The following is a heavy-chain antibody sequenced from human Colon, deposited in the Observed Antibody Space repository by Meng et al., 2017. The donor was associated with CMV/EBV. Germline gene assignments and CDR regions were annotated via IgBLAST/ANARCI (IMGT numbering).Heavy chain of an antibody. CDR3: TADAPNDIYPLDY. J-gene: IGHJ4*02. D-gene: IGHD2/OR15-2a*01. CDR2: IRSGGDT. V-gene: IGHV3-66*01. Sequence: QVGESGGGLVQPGGSLRLSCAASGFTISDTYTSWVRQAPGKGLEWVSVIRSGGDTYYADSVKGRFTISRDDSKNMVYLQMNSLRTDDTAVYYCTADAPNDIYPLDYWGQGTLVTVSS. CDR1: GFTISDTY.